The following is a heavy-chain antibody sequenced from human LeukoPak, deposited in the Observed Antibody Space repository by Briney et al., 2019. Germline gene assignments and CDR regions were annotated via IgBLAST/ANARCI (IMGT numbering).Heavy chain of an antibody. CDR1: GFTFSSYG. Sequence: GGSLRLSCAASGFTFSSYGMHWVRQAPGKGLVWVAFIRYDGSNKYYADSVKGRFTISRDNSKNTLYLQMNSLRAEDTAVYYCAKDWLARSRTRTPYWFDPWGQGTLVTVSS. CDR2: IRYDGSNK. J-gene: IGHJ5*02. D-gene: IGHD1-14*01. V-gene: IGHV3-30*02. CDR3: AKDWLARSRTRTPYWFDP.